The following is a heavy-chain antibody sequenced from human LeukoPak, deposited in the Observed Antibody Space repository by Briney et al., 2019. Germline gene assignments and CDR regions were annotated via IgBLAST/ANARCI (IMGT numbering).Heavy chain of an antibody. CDR2: ISGDNPGT. CDR1: GFTFSTYA. V-gene: IGHV3-23*01. Sequence: GGSLRLSCAASGFTFSTYAMSWVRQTPGKGLEWVAAISGDNPGTYHANSVKGRFTISRDNSKNTLHLQMSGLRAEDAARYYCAKAPVGHCSGAFCYHFDSWGQGTLVTVSS. CDR3: AKAPVGHCSGAFCYHFDS. J-gene: IGHJ4*02. D-gene: IGHD2-15*01.